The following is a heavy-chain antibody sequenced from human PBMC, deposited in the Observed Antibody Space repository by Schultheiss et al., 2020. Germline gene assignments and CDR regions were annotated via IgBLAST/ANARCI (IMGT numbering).Heavy chain of an antibody. D-gene: IGHD6-6*01. Sequence: SETLSLTWAVYGGSFRGYYWSWIRQPPGKGLEWIGEINHSGSTNYNPSLKSRVTISVDTSKNQFSLKLSSVTAAEKAVYYCTGSSSPHYYYGMDVWGQGTTVTVSS. CDR2: INHSGST. J-gene: IGHJ6*02. CDR3: TGSSSPHYYYGMDV. V-gene: IGHV4-34*01. CDR1: GGSFRGYY.